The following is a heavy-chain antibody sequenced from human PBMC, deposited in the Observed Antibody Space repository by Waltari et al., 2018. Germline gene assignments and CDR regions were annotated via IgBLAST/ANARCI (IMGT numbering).Heavy chain of an antibody. CDR2: MNPNSGNT. CDR1: GYTFTSYD. J-gene: IGHJ3*02. CDR3: ARGPNYYDSSGYSSDI. D-gene: IGHD3-22*01. V-gene: IGHV1-8*01. Sequence: QVQLVQSGAEVKKPGASVKVSCKASGYTFTSYDINWGRQATGQGLEWMGWMNPNSGNTGYAQKFQGRVTMTRNTSISTAYMELSSLRSEDTAVYYCARGPNYYDSSGYSSDIWGQGTMVTVSS.